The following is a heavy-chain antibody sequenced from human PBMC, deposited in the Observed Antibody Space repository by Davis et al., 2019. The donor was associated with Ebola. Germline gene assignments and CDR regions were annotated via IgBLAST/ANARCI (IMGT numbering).Heavy chain of an antibody. CDR2: ISGSGKTT. D-gene: IGHD3-16*01. CDR3: AKDKGFWVPPDWFGP. Sequence: GESLKISCAVSGFNSSHYAMSWVRQAPGKGLEWVASISGSGKTTYYADSVEGRFNISRDNSKNTLSLHMNSVRGEDTAVYYCAKDKGFWVPPDWFGPWGQGVQVTVSS. V-gene: IGHV3-23*01. J-gene: IGHJ5*02. CDR1: GFNSSHYA.